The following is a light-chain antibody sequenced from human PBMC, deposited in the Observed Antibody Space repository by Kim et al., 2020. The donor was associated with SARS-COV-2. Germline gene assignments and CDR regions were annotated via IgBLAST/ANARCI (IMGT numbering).Light chain of an antibody. CDR1: QDISRY. Sequence: DIQMTQSPSSLSACVGDRVTITCRASQDISRYLNWYQQKPGKAPKLLIYTASSLQSGVPSRFTGSGSETDFTLTISSLQPEDFATYYCQQTYSASRTFGQGTKVDIK. CDR3: QQTYSASRT. V-gene: IGKV1-39*01. J-gene: IGKJ1*01. CDR2: TAS.